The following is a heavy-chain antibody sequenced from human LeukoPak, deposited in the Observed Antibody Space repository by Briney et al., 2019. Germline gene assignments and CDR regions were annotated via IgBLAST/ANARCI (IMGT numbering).Heavy chain of an antibody. Sequence: SETLSLTCTVSGGSISSASYYWSWIRQPAGKGLEWIGRIYTSGSTNYNPSLKSRVTMSVDTSKNQFSLKLSSVTAADTAVYYCAAGYSSSWWNYWGQGTLVTVSS. J-gene: IGHJ4*02. V-gene: IGHV4-61*02. CDR3: AAGYSSSWWNY. CDR1: GGSISSASYY. D-gene: IGHD6-13*01. CDR2: IYTSGST.